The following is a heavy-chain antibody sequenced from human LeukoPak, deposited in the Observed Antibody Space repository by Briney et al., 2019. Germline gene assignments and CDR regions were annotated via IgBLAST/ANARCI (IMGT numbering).Heavy chain of an antibody. D-gene: IGHD6-19*01. CDR3: AKDHFLSAVADSFDY. J-gene: IGHJ4*02. CDR2: LYTGGGT. V-gene: IGHV3-53*05. Sequence: GGSLRLACAASGFSVSTTYMSWVRQTPEKGMQWVAVLYTGGGTDHADSVKGRFTISRDNSKNTLYLQMNSLRAEDTAVYYCAKDHFLSAVADSFDYWGQGTLVTVSS. CDR1: GFSVSTTY.